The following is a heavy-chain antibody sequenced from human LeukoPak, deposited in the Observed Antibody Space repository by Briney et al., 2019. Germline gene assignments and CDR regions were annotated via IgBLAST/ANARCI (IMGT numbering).Heavy chain of an antibody. D-gene: IGHD3-10*01. CDR3: AGYLICDSGSYTDFDP. CDR2: MYYSVST. Sequence: SETLSLTCTVSVGPFSSSTYYWGRIRQPPGKGLVWFGSMYYSVSTYDSTSLKTRVAMAVVTSKNHISMKLSSVKATDTAVEYCAGYLICDSGSYTDFDPWGRGTLVTASS. J-gene: IGHJ5*02. CDR1: VGPFSSSTYY. V-gene: IGHV4-39*02.